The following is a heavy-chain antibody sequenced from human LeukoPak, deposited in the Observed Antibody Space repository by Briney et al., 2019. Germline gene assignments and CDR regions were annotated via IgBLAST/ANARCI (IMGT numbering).Heavy chain of an antibody. CDR1: GYTFTGYY. CDR2: INPNSGGT. CDR3: AREGLIVVVPAAISFDP. D-gene: IGHD2-2*01. Sequence: ASVKVSCKASGYTFTGYYMHWVRQAPGQGLEWMGWINPNSGGTNYAQKFQGRVTMTRDTSISTAYMELSRLRSDDTAVYYCAREGLIVVVPAAISFDPWGQGTLVTVSS. V-gene: IGHV1-2*02. J-gene: IGHJ5*02.